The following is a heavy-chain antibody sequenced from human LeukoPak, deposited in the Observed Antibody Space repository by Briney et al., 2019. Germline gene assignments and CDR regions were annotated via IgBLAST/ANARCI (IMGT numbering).Heavy chain of an antibody. J-gene: IGHJ5*02. V-gene: IGHV4-34*01. D-gene: IGHD6-6*01. Sequence: NPSETLSLTCAVYGGSFSGYYWSWIRQPPGKGLEWIGEINHSGSTNYNLSLKSRVTISVDTSKNQFSLKLSSVTAADTAVYYCASGSSSSPRGRTFFDPWGQGTLVTVSS. CDR3: ASGSSSSPRGRTFFDP. CDR2: INHSGST. CDR1: GGSFSGYY.